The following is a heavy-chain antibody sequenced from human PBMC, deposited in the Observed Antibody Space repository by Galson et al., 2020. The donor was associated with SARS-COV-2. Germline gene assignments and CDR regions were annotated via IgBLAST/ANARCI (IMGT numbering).Heavy chain of an antibody. CDR2: FDPEDGET. V-gene: IGHV1-24*01. CDR1: GYTLTELS. CDR3: ATAPVVPAATYNWFDP. Sequence: ASVKVSCKVSGYTLTELSMHWVRQAPGKGLEWMGGFDPEDGETIYAQKFQGRVTMTEDTSTDTAYMELSSLRSEDTAVYYCATAPVVPAATYNWFDPWGRGTLVTVSS. J-gene: IGHJ5*02. D-gene: IGHD2-2*01.